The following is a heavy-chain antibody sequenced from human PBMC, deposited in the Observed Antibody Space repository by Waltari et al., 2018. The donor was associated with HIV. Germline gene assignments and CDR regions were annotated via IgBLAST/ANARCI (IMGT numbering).Heavy chain of an antibody. D-gene: IGHD6-13*01. CDR1: GFTFSNYG. CDR2: ISGSGDST. V-gene: IGHV3-23*01. Sequence: EVQVLESGGALVQPGGSLRLSCAASGFTFSNYGMSWVRQAPGRGLEWVSTISGSGDSTYYADSVKGRFTVSRDNSKNTLYLQMNSLRAEDTAVYFCVKEHQYSHSWYSYYGMDVWGQGTTVTVSS. CDR3: VKEHQYSHSWYSYYGMDV. J-gene: IGHJ6*02.